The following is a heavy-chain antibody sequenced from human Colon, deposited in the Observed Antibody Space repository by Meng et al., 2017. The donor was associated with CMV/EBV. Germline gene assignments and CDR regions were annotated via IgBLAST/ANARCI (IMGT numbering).Heavy chain of an antibody. J-gene: IGHJ4*02. D-gene: IGHD7-27*01. CDR1: GFTFSSYM. CDR3: ARGSSWGRLDY. CDR2: IGSNSTFI. V-gene: IGHV3-21*06. Sequence: GGSLRLSCAGSGFTFSSYMMNWVRQAPGKGLEWVASIGSNSTFIRYAASVKGRFTIYRDNANDSLYLQMNSLKGEDTAVYYCARGSSWGRLDYWGLGTLDTVSS.